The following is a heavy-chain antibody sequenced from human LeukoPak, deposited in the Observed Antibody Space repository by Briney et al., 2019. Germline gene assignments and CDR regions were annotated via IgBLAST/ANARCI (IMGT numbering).Heavy chain of an antibody. CDR3: ARHNPEDSSSSWFDP. Sequence: GESLKISCKGSGYTFTSYWIGWVRQMPGKGLEWMGIMHPGDSDTRYSPSLQGQVTISADKSISTAYLQWSSLKASDTAMYYCARHNPEDSSSSWFDPWGQGTLVTVSS. J-gene: IGHJ5*02. V-gene: IGHV5-51*01. CDR2: MHPGDSDT. CDR1: GYTFTSYW. D-gene: IGHD6-6*01.